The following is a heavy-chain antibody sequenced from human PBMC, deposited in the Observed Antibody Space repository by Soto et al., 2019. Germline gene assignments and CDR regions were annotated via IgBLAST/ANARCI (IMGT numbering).Heavy chain of an antibody. D-gene: IGHD6-19*01. V-gene: IGHV3-21*01. CDR1: GVTFSSYS. J-gene: IGHJ6*02. Sequence: ASLRLSGAASGVTFSSYSMNWVRQATGKGLEWVSSISSSSSYIYYADSVKGRFAISRDNAKNSLYLQMNSLRDEDTAVYYCARDGTAVAGPDYYYYYGMDVWGQGTTVTVSS. CDR3: ARDGTAVAGPDYYYYYGMDV. CDR2: ISSSSSYI.